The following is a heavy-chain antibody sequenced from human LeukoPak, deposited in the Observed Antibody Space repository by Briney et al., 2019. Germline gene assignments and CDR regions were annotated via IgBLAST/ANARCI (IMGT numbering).Heavy chain of an antibody. Sequence: PGGSLRLSCAASGLTFSTYAMSWDRQAPGKGLEWVSTISGNGGTTYYADSVKGRFTISRDNSKNTLYLQMNSLRVEDTAVYYCAKPPPDSSSWLFDYWGQGTLVTVSS. D-gene: IGHD6-13*01. CDR2: ISGNGGTT. J-gene: IGHJ4*02. CDR3: AKPPPDSSSWLFDY. CDR1: GLTFSTYA. V-gene: IGHV3-23*01.